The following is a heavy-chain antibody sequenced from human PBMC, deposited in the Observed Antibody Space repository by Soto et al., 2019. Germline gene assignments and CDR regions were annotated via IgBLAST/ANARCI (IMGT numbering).Heavy chain of an antibody. J-gene: IGHJ4*02. V-gene: IGHV1-18*01. CDR2: ISAYNGNT. D-gene: IGHD3-22*01. CDR1: GGTFSSYA. CDR3: ARDTGVITFRGSGY. Sequence: QVQLVQSGAEVKKPGSSVKVSCKASGGTFSSYAISWVRQAPGQGLEWMGWISAYNGNTNYAQKLQGRVTMTTDTSTSTAYMELRSLRSDDTAVYYCARDTGVITFRGSGYWGQGTLVTVSS.